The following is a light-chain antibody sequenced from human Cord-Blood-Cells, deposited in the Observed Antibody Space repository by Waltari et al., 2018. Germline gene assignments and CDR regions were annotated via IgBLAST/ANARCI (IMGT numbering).Light chain of an antibody. CDR3: QSYDSSLSGSV. J-gene: IGLJ3*02. CDR2: GNR. V-gene: IGLV1-40*01. Sequence: QSVLTQPPSVSGAPGQRVTISCTGSSSNIGAGYDVHWYQQLPGTAPKLLICGNRTRPSGVPERFSCSKSGTSASLAITGLQAEEEADYYCQSYDSSLSGSVFGGGTKLTVL. CDR1: SSNIGAGYD.